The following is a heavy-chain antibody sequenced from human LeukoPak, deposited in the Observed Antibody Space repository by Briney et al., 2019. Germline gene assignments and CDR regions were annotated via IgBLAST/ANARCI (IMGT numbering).Heavy chain of an antibody. J-gene: IGHJ5*02. CDR2: IYYSGST. CDR1: GGSISSYY. V-gene: IGHV4-59*08. D-gene: IGHD6-19*01. Sequence: SETLSLTCTVSGGSISSYYWSWIRQPPGKGLEWIGCIYYSGSTNYNPSLKSRVTISVDTSKNQFSLKLSSVTAADTAVYYCASSGYSSGGGWFDPWGQGTLVTVSS. CDR3: ASSGYSSGGGWFDP.